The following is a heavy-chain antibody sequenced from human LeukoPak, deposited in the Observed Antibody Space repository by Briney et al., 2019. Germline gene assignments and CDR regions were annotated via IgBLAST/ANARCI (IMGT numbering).Heavy chain of an antibody. CDR1: GFTFSSYW. J-gene: IGHJ3*02. CDR3: AKGTVTIVVDAFDM. V-gene: IGHV3-7*03. CDR2: IKQDGSEK. Sequence: GGSLRLSCAASGFTFSSYWMSWVRQAPGKGLEWVANIKQDGSEKYYVDSVKGRFTISRDNSKNTLHLQMNSLRADDTAVYYCAKGTVTIVVDAFDMWGQGTMVTVFS. D-gene: IGHD3-22*01.